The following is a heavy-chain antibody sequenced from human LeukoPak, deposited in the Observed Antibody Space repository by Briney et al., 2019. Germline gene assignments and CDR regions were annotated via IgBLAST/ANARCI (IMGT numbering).Heavy chain of an antibody. D-gene: IGHD5-18*01. CDR3: ASETAIRGDDPGV. Sequence: ASVTVSCKASGYTFTGYYMHWVRQAPGQGLEWMGWINPNSGGTNYAQKFQGRVTMTRDTSISTAYMELSRLRSDDTAVYYCASETAIRGDDPGVWGQGTLVTVSS. J-gene: IGHJ4*02. CDR1: GYTFTGYY. CDR2: INPNSGGT. V-gene: IGHV1-2*02.